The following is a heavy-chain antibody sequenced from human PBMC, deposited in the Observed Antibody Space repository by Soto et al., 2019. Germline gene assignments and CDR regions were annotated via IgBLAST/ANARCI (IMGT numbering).Heavy chain of an antibody. CDR1: GFNFASSA. Sequence: QMQLVQSGPEVKKPGTSVKVSCKASGFNFASSAVQWVRQARGQRLEWIGWIVVGSGNTNYAQKFQERVTITRDMSPXTAYMELSSLRSEDTAVYYCAADMGYYGSGSYFYYYYGMDVWGQGTTVTVSS. D-gene: IGHD3-10*01. V-gene: IGHV1-58*01. J-gene: IGHJ6*02. CDR3: AADMGYYGSGSYFYYYYGMDV. CDR2: IVVGSGNT.